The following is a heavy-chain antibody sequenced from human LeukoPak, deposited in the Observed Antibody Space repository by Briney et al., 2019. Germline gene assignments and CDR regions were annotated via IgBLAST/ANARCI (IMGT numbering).Heavy chain of an antibody. V-gene: IGHV4-4*07. Sequence: SETLSLTCTVSGGSISSYYWSWIRQPAGKGLEWIGRIYTSGSTNYNPSLKSRVTISVDTSKNQFSLKLSSVTAADTAVYYCARQATIVVVVAKRWFDPWGQGTLVTVSS. CDR1: GGSISSYY. J-gene: IGHJ5*02. CDR3: ARQATIVVVVAKRWFDP. D-gene: IGHD2-15*01. CDR2: IYTSGST.